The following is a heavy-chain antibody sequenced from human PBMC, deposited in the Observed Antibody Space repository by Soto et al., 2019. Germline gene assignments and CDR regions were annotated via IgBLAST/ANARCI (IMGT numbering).Heavy chain of an antibody. CDR1: GFTFGDYL. CDR3: SRKNQIYYYYAMDV. Sequence: GGSLRLSCTASGFTFGDYLMSWVRQAPGKGLEWIGFIRSNYYGGTTEYAASVKDRFTISRDDSKNIAYLQLSSLKTEDTAVHYCSRKNQIYYYYAMDVWGQGTTVTVSS. D-gene: IGHD2-2*01. CDR2: IRSNYYGGTT. V-gene: IGHV3-49*04. J-gene: IGHJ6*02.